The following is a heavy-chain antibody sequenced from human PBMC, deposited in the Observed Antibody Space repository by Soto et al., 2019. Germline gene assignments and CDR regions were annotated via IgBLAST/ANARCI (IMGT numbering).Heavy chain of an antibody. D-gene: IGHD1-26*01. CDR2: IYYSGTT. CDR3: ARQSPDYLGSVGWFDP. V-gene: IGHV4-39*01. J-gene: IGHJ5*02. Sequence: SETLSLTCTVSSGSISSSSYYWVWIRQPPGKGLEWIGSIYYSGTTYYNPSLKSRVTISVDTSKNQFSLKLRSVTAADTAVYYCARQSPDYLGSVGWFDPWGQGTLVTVSS. CDR1: SGSISSSSYY.